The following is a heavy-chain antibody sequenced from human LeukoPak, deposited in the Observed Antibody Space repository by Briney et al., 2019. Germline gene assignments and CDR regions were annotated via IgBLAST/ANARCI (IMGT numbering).Heavy chain of an antibody. CDR2: ISGSGGST. CDR1: GFTFSSYG. J-gene: IGHJ4*02. CDR3: AKDSSGIRLYYFDY. D-gene: IGHD1-14*01. V-gene: IGHV3-23*01. Sequence: GGSLRLSCAASGFTFSSYGMSWVRQAPGKGLEWVSAISGSGGSTYYADSVKGRFTISRDNSKTTLYPQMNSLRAEDTAVYYCAKDSSGIRLYYFDYWGQGTLVTVSS.